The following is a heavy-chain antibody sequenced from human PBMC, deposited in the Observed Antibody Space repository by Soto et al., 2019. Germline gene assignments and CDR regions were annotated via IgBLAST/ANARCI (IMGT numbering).Heavy chain of an antibody. CDR3: ARDLDASWSYYTDY. D-gene: IGHD3-10*01. J-gene: IGHJ4*02. V-gene: IGHV1-18*01. Sequence: QVQLVQSGAEVKKPGASVKVSCKASGYTFSSIGISWVRQSPGQGLEWMGWISPYKGNTHYAQGLQGRVTMTTDTSTSTAYMELRSLRCDDTAVYYCARDLDASWSYYTDYWGQGTLVTVSS. CDR1: GYTFSSIG. CDR2: ISPYKGNT.